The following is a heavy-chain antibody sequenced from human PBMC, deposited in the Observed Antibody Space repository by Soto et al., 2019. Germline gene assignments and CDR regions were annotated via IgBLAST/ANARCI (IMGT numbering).Heavy chain of an antibody. J-gene: IGHJ6*02. D-gene: IGHD6-6*01. V-gene: IGHV3-30-3*01. CDR2: ISYDGSNK. Sequence: QVQLVESGGGVVQPGRSLRLSCAASGFTFSSYAMHWVRQAPGKGLEWVAVISYDGSNKYYADSVKGRFTISRDNSKNTLYLQMNSLRAEDTAVYYCARDRIAARPHGQYYYYGMDVWGQGTTVTVSS. CDR3: ARDRIAARPHGQYYYYGMDV. CDR1: GFTFSSYA.